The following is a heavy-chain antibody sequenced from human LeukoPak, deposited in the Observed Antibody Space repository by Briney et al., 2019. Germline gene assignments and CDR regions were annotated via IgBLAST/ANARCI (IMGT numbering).Heavy chain of an antibody. V-gene: IGHV1-58*01. CDR1: GFTFTSSA. Sequence: GTSVKVSCKASGFTFTSSAVQWVRQARGQRLEWIGWIVVGSGNTNYAQKFQERVTITRDMSTSTAYMELSSLRSEDTAVYYCAATPERYCSSTSCYTFDIWGQGTMVTVSS. CDR2: IVVGSGNT. CDR3: AATPERYCSSTSCYTFDI. J-gene: IGHJ3*02. D-gene: IGHD2-2*02.